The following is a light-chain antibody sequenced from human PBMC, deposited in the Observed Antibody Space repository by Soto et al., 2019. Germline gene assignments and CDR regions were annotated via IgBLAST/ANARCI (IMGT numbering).Light chain of an antibody. J-gene: IGKJ1*01. Sequence: QMTQSPSSLSSSVGDRVTITCRASQDIRNDLGWYQQTTGTAPKLLIYSESTLQSGVPSRFSGSGSGTDFNLTISRLQPEDFATYYCLKDYSYPRIFGQGTKVDIK. CDR2: SES. V-gene: IGKV1-6*01. CDR3: LKDYSYPRI. CDR1: QDIRND.